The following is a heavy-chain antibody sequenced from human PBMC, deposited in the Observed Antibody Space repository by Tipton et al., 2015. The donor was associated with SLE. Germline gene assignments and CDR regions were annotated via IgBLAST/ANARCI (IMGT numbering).Heavy chain of an antibody. CDR1: GFTFSNNW. D-gene: IGHD3-3*01. CDR2: ISGTGDPT. V-gene: IGHV3-23*01. Sequence: SLRLSCAVSGFTFSNNWMAWVRQAPGKGLEWVSTISGTGDPTYYADSVEGRFTISRDNSKNTLYLQIDSLRAEDTAMYYCAKDGFYAFWSGYYRNDAFDIWVPVTMVTVSS. CDR3: AKDGFYAFWSGYYRNDAFDI. J-gene: IGHJ3*02.